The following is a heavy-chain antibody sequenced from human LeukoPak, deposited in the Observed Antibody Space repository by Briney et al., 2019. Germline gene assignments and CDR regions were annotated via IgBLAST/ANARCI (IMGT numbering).Heavy chain of an antibody. D-gene: IGHD2-2*01. J-gene: IGHJ3*02. V-gene: IGHV6-1*01. CDR3: ARQGYCSSTSCLHDAFDI. CDR2: TYYRPKWYN. CDR1: GDSVSSNSAA. Sequence: SQTLSLTCAISGDSVSSNSAAWNWIRQSPSRGLEWLGRTYYRPKWYNDYAVSVKSRITINPDTSKNQFSLQLNSVTPEDTAVYYCARQGYCSSTSCLHDAFDIWGQGTMVTVSS.